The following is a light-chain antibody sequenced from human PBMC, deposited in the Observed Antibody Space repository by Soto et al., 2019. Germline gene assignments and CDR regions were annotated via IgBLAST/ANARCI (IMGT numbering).Light chain of an antibody. CDR1: QSVSSSY. CDR2: GAS. V-gene: IGKV3-20*01. Sequence: EIVLTQSPGTLSLSPGERATLSCRARQSVSSSYLAWYQQKPGQAPRLLIYGASSRATGIPDRFSGSGYGTDFTLTISRLEPEDFAVYYCQQYGSSPVLTFGGGTKVEIK. J-gene: IGKJ4*01. CDR3: QQYGSSPVLT.